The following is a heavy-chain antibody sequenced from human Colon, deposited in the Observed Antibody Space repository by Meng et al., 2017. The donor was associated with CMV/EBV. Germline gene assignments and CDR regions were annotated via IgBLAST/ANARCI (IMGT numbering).Heavy chain of an antibody. J-gene: IGHJ4*02. V-gene: IGHV3-23*01. CDR2: INNSGEKI. CDR3: ARFTGTLDPFDY. Sequence: EEQLFESGGGFVQPGGSLRLSCAASGFTFTTYGMSWVRQAPGKGLEWISSINNSGEKIFYADSVKGRFTISRDNSKNTLYLQMNSLRVEDTAVYYCARFTGTLDPFDYWGQGTLVTVSS. D-gene: IGHD1-1*01. CDR1: GFTFTTYG.